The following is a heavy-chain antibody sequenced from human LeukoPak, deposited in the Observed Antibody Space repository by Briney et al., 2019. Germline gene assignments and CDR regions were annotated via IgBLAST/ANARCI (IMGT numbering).Heavy chain of an antibody. Sequence: GGSLRLSCAASGFTFSSYGMHWVRQAPGKGLEWVGRIKSKTDGGTTDYAAPVKGRFTISRDDSKNTLYLQMNSLKIEDTAVYYCTTHPYGDSNFDYWGQGTLVTVSS. CDR1: GFTFSSYG. CDR3: TTHPYGDSNFDY. J-gene: IGHJ4*02. D-gene: IGHD4-17*01. CDR2: IKSKTDGGTT. V-gene: IGHV3-15*01.